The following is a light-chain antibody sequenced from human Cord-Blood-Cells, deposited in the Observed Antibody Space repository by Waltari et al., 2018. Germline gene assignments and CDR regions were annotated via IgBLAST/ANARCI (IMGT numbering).Light chain of an antibody. CDR2: GAS. CDR3: QQYNNWPPYT. J-gene: IGKJ2*01. CDR1: QSVSSN. Sequence: EIVMTQPPATLSVSPGESATLSCRASQSVSSNLAWYQQKPGQAPGLLIYGASTRATGIPARFSGSGSGTEFTLTISSLQSEDFAVYYCQQYNNWPPYTFGQGTKLEIK. V-gene: IGKV3-15*01.